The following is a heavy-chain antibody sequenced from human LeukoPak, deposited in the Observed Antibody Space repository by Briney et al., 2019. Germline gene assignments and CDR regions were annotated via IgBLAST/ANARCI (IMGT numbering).Heavy chain of an antibody. J-gene: IGHJ4*02. V-gene: IGHV4-39*01. Sequence: SETLSLTCTVSVGSIGSSSYYWGWIRQPPGKGLEWIGSIYYSGSTYYNPSLKSRVTISVDTSKNQFSLKLSSVTAADTAVYYCARFKGVAIDYWGQGTLVTVCS. CDR3: ARFKGVAIDY. CDR2: IYYSGST. D-gene: IGHD2-8*01. CDR1: VGSIGSSSYY.